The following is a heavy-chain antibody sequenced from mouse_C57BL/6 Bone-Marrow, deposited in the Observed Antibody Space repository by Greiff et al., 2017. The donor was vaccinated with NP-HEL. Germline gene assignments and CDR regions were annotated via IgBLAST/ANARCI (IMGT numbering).Heavy chain of an antibody. CDR3: ARWGLRYGAMDY. Sequence: QVQLKQPGAELVKPGASVKLSCKASGYTFTSYWMHWVKQRPGQGLEWIGMIHPNSGSTNYNQKFKDKATLTADKSSSTAYMQLSSLTYEDSAVYYCARWGLRYGAMDYWGQGTSVTVSS. D-gene: IGHD1-1*01. J-gene: IGHJ4*01. V-gene: IGHV1-64*01. CDR1: GYTFTSYW. CDR2: IHPNSGST.